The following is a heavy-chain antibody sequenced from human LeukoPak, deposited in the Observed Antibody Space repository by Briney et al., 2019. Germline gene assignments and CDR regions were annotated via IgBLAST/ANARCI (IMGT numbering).Heavy chain of an antibody. CDR3: ARETMEAFDI. V-gene: IGHV3-21*01. Sequence: PGGSLRLSCAAPGFTFSSYSMNWVRQAPGKGLEWVSSIGSSSSSIYYADSVKGRFTISRDNPKNSLYLQLNSLRAEDTAVYYCARETMEAFDIWGQGTMITVSS. D-gene: IGHD3-10*01. J-gene: IGHJ3*02. CDR2: IGSSSSSI. CDR1: GFTFSSYS.